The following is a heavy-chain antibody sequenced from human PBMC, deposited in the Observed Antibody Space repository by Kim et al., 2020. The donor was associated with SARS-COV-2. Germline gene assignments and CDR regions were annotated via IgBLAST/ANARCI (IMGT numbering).Heavy chain of an antibody. CDR1: GFTFSASA. CDR2: IRSKPNNYAT. D-gene: IGHD4-17*01. J-gene: IGHJ4*02. V-gene: IGHV3-73*01. Sequence: GGSLRLSCAASGFTFSASAMHLVRQASGKGLEWVGRIRSKPNNYATSYAASVTGRFTISRDDSTNTVYLQIDSLKTDDTAVYFCSRHSGKHGDRGFDNWGQGTLVTVSS. CDR3: SRHSGKHGDRGFDN.